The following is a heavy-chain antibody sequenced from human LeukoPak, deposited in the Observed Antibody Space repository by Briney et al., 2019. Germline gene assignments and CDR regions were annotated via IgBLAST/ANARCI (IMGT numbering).Heavy chain of an antibody. V-gene: IGHV3-7*01. CDR3: AKDSCSGGSCYWFDF. Sequence: PGRSLRLSCAASGFTFSNYWMTWVRLAPGKGLEWVANIKQDGSEKYYVDSVKGRVTISRDNVKNSLYLQMNSLRAEDTAVFYCAKDSCSGGSCYWFDFWGQGTLVTVSS. D-gene: IGHD2-15*01. CDR2: IKQDGSEK. J-gene: IGHJ4*02. CDR1: GFTFSNYW.